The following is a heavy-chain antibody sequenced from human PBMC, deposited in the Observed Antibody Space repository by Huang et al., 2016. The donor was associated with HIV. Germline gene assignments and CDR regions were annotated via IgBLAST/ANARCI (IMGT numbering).Heavy chain of an antibody. Sequence: QITLKESGPTLVRPTQTLTLTCTVSGLSLTTGGAGVGWIRQPPGKALEWLSLIYWDDDKRYSPSLKSRVTITRDTSKNQVVLRMTNVDPGDTATYFCAYSPYLVNWYFDLWGRGILVTVSS. CDR3: AYSPYLVNWYFDL. CDR1: GLSLTTGGAG. CDR2: IYWDDDK. D-gene: IGHD3-10*01. V-gene: IGHV2-5*02. J-gene: IGHJ2*01.